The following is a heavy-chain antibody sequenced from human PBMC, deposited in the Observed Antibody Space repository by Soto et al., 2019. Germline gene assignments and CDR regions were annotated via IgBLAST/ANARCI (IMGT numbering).Heavy chain of an antibody. D-gene: IGHD2-15*01. J-gene: IGHJ5*01. V-gene: IGHV3-48*02. CDR1: GFSFSTYD. CDR2: ISTTSFTI. CDR3: ARDRCFDGSCYSASDS. Sequence: PGGSLRLSCAASGFSFSTYDMDWVRQAPGKAPEWIAHISTTSFTIYYADSVKGRFTISRDNVRNSLYLEMKSLGDEDTAVYYCARDRCFDGSCYSASDSWGQGILVTVSS.